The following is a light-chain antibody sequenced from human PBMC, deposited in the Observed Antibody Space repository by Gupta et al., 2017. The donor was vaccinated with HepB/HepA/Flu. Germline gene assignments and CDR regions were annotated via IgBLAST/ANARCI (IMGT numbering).Light chain of an antibody. CDR1: QTISSN. Sequence: EIVMTQSPATLSVSPGERATLSCRASQTISSNLAWYQQKPGQAPRLLIDAGSTRATGIPARFSGSGSGTEFTLTISSLQSEDFAVYYCQQYNNWPRTFGQGTRVEIK. V-gene: IGKV3-15*01. CDR2: AGS. CDR3: QQYNNWPRT. J-gene: IGKJ1*01.